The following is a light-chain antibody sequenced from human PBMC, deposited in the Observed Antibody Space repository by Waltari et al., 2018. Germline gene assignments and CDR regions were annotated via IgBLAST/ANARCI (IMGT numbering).Light chain of an antibody. Sequence: SFELTQPPSVSVSPGQTATNTCSGAALPKPYVYWYHKKPGQAPVLLIYKDTERPAGIPERFSGSTSGTGTTVTLTIGGVQAEDEADYYCQSIDVDALTFGGGTKLTVL. CDR1: ALPKPY. V-gene: IGLV3-25*03. CDR2: KDT. CDR3: QSIDVDALT. J-gene: IGLJ2*01.